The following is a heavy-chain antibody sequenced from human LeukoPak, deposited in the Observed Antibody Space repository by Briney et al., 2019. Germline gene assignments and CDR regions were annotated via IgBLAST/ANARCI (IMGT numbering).Heavy chain of an antibody. CDR1: GFTFSTYW. CDR2: MKQDGSEK. V-gene: IGHV3-7*01. J-gene: IGHJ4*02. Sequence: GGSLRLSCAASGFTFSTYWMTWVRQAPGKGLEWVANMKQDGSEKYYVDSVKVRFTISRDNAKNSLYLQMNSLSAEDTAIYYCARDRRDGYNVLDYWGQGTLVTVSS. CDR3: ARDRRDGYNVLDY. D-gene: IGHD5-24*01.